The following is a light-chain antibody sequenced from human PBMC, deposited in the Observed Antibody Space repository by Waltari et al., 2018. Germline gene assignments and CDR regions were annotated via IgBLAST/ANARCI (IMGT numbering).Light chain of an antibody. Sequence: DIRMTQFPSTLSASVGDRVTITCRASQSINTWLAWYQQRPGKAPQVLIYKASTLESGVPARFSGSGSGTEFTLTISSLQPDDFATYYCQQYDSYLFTFGPGTTVDVK. CDR3: QQYDSYLFT. CDR2: KAS. CDR1: QSINTW. J-gene: IGKJ3*01. V-gene: IGKV1-5*03.